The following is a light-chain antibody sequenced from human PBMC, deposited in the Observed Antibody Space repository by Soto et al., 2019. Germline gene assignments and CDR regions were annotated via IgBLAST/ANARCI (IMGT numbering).Light chain of an antibody. J-gene: IGKJ2*01. CDR1: QSVSSY. Sequence: IVLTQSPATLSLSPRERATLSCRASQSVSSYLAWYQQKPGQAPRLLIYDAFNRAPGIPARFSGSRPATXXXXXXXXXXPXNFAVYYCQQRSNWPYTFGQGTKLEI. CDR3: QQRSNWPYT. V-gene: IGKV3-11*01. CDR2: DAF.